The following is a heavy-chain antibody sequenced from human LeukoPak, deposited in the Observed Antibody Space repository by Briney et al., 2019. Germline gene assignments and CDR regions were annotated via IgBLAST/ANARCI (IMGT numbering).Heavy chain of an antibody. V-gene: IGHV3-7*01. CDR3: AHGATSWDY. Sequence: ETLSLTCAVYGGSFSGYHWSWIRQPPGKGLEWVANIKQDGSEKYYVDSVKGRFTISRDNTKNSLYLQMNSLRAEDTAVYYCAHGATSWDYWGQGTLVTVSS. CDR2: IKQDGSEK. J-gene: IGHJ4*02. CDR1: GGSFSGYH. D-gene: IGHD2-15*01.